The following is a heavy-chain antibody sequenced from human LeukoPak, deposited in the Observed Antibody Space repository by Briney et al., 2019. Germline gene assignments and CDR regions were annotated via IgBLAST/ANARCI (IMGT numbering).Heavy chain of an antibody. CDR2: ISSSSSYI. CDR3: ARDFSQSGYEAY. Sequence: GGSLRLSCAASGFTFSSYCMNWIRQATGKGLEWVSSISSSSSYIYYADSVKGRFTIPRDNAKNSLYLQMNSLRAEDTAVYYCARDFSQSGYEAYWGQGTLVTVSS. CDR1: GFTFSSYC. V-gene: IGHV3-21*01. D-gene: IGHD5-12*01. J-gene: IGHJ4*02.